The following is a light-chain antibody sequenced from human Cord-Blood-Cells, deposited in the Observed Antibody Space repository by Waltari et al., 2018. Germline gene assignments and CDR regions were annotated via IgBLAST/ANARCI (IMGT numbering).Light chain of an antibody. CDR2: AAS. J-gene: IGKJ1*01. CDR1: QAVRSY. V-gene: IGKV1-8*01. Sequence: AIRMTQSPSSFSASTGDRVTITLRASQAVRSYLAWYQQKPGKAPKLLIYAASTLQSGVPSMVSGSGSGTDFTLTISCLQSEDFATYYCHQYYSYPRTFGQGTKVEIK. CDR3: HQYYSYPRT.